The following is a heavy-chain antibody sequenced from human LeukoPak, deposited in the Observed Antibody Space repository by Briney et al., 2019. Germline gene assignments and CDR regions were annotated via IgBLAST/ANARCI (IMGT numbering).Heavy chain of an antibody. CDR2: ISGSGETS. CDR3: AKSQQLSGFPFDF. Sequence: GGSLRLSCPAFSRSAMSWVRQAPGKGLEWVSAISGSGETSYHANSVEGGFTISRDNSNTLYLQMNSLREDDTAIYYCAKSQQLSGFPFDFWGQGTLVIVSS. V-gene: IGHV3-23*01. D-gene: IGHD3-22*01. J-gene: IGHJ4*02. CDR1: SRSA.